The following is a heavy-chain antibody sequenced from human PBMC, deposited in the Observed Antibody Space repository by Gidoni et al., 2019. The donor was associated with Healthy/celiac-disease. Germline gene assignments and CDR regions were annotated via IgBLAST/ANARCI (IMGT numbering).Heavy chain of an antibody. V-gene: IGHV6-1*01. D-gene: IGHD6-19*01. CDR2: TYYRSKWYN. CDR1: GDSVSSKRAA. CDR3: ARDPGIAVAGRRYFDY. J-gene: IGHJ4*02. Sequence: QVQLQQSGPGLVKPSQTLSRTCAISGDSVSSKRAAWNWIRQSPSRGLEWLGRTYYRSKWYNDYAVSVKSRITINPDTSKNQFSLQLNSVTPEDTAVYYCARDPGIAVAGRRYFDYWGQGTLVTVSS.